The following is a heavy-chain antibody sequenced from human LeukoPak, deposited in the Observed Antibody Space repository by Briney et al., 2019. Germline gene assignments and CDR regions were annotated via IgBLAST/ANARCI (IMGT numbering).Heavy chain of an antibody. J-gene: IGHJ3*02. D-gene: IGHD2-15*01. CDR3: AKADSLSAFDI. Sequence: GGSLRLSCAASGFTFDDYAMHWVRQAPGKGLEWVSGISWNSGSIGYADSVKGRFTISRDNAKNSLYLQMNSLRAEDTALYYCAKADSLSAFDIWGQGRMVTVSS. CDR1: GFTFDDYA. V-gene: IGHV3-9*01. CDR2: ISWNSGSI.